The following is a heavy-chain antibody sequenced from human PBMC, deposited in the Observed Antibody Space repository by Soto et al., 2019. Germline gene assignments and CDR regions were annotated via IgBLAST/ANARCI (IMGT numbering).Heavy chain of an antibody. CDR3: AKEVQAHDAYYYYYGMDV. V-gene: IGHV3-9*01. D-gene: IGHD1-1*01. CDR1: GFTFTNYW. J-gene: IGHJ6*02. Sequence: PGGSLRLSCEASGFTFTNYWMHWFRQDPGKGLEWVSGISWNSGSIGYADSVKGRFTISRDNAKNSLYLQMNSLRAEDTALYYCAKEVQAHDAYYYYYGMDVWGQGTTVTVSS. CDR2: ISWNSGSI.